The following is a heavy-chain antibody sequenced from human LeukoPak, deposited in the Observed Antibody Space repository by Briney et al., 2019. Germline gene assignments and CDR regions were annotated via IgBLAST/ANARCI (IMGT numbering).Heavy chain of an antibody. CDR2: IYHSGKT. D-gene: IGHD3-10*01. CDR3: ARLYYYGSGSYAFDI. CDR1: GYSINNNYY. J-gene: IGHJ3*02. V-gene: IGHV4-38-2*02. Sequence: PSETLSLTCTVSGYSINNNYYWDWIRQPPGKGLDWIASIYHSGKTYYNPALKSRVTISVDTSKNQFSLKLTSVTAADTAVYYCARLYYYGSGSYAFDIWGQGTMVTVSS.